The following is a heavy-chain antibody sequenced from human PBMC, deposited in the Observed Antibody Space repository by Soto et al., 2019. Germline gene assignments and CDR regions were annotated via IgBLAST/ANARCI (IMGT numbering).Heavy chain of an antibody. Sequence: SETLSLTCAVSGGSISSSNWWGWVRQPPGKGLEWIGEIYHSGSTNYNPSLKSRVTISVDTSKNQFSLKLSSVTAADTAVYYCARAPDTAMAMRDEYWGQGTLVTVS. CDR3: ARAPDTAMAMRDEY. CDR1: GGSISSSNW. D-gene: IGHD5-18*01. J-gene: IGHJ4*02. CDR2: IYHSGST. V-gene: IGHV4-4*02.